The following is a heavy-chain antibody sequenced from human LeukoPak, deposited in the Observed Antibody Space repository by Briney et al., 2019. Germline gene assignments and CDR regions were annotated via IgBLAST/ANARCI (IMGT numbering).Heavy chain of an antibody. J-gene: IGHJ4*02. CDR2: VSWNSDHT. CDR1: GFKFDDYT. CDR3: AKDFQGIVGATQIDF. Sequence: GGSLRLSCAASGFKFDDYTMHWVRRPSGKGLEWVSLVSWNSDHTSYADSVKGRFTISRDNSKNSLYLEMSSLRIEDTAFYYCAKDFQGIVGATQIDFWGQGTLVTVSS. D-gene: IGHD1-26*01. V-gene: IGHV3-43*01.